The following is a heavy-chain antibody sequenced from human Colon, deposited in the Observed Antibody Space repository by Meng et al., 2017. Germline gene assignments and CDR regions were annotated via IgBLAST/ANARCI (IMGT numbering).Heavy chain of an antibody. CDR1: GSTFDDYA. V-gene: IGHV3-9*01. CDR3: TKDLLPGGADV. D-gene: IGHD3-10*01. Sequence: SLKISCSVSGSTFDDYAMHWVRHAPGKGLEWVSGIFWESGATGYADSVKGRFTISRDSAKNSLYLQMNSLRADETALDYCTKDLLPGGADVWGPGTTVTVSS. CDR2: IFWESGAT. J-gene: IGHJ6*02.